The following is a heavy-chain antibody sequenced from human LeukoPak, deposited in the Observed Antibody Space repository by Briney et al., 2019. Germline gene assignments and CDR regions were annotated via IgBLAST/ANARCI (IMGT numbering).Heavy chain of an antibody. J-gene: IGHJ4*02. V-gene: IGHV3-11*06. Sequence: PGGSLRLSCEVSGLTFSDYYMSWIRLAPGKGLEWISYISSATGHTNYADSVKGRFTISRDDAKSSLYLQLTSLRVEDTAVYYCARDGWNYFPLDFWGQGTLVTVSS. CDR2: ISSATGHT. CDR3: ARDGWNYFPLDF. D-gene: IGHD1-7*01. CDR1: GLTFSDYY.